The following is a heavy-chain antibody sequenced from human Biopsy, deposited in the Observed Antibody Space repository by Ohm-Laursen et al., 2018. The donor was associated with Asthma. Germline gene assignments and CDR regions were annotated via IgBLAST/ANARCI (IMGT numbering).Heavy chain of an antibody. CDR2: INHRGST. CDR1: GGSFSNYY. CDR3: VRQSGYRSGWPKLLFVYYGMDV. Sequence: PSETLSLTCAVYGGSFSNYYWTWIRPPPGKGLEWIGEINHRGSTNYNPSLESRVTISLDASKNEFSLRLTYVTAADTAQYYCVRQSGYRSGWPKLLFVYYGMDVWGPGTTVTVSS. J-gene: IGHJ6*02. V-gene: IGHV4-34*01. D-gene: IGHD6-19*01.